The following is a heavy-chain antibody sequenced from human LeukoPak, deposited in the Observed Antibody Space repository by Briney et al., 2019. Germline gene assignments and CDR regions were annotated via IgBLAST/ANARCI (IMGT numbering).Heavy chain of an antibody. D-gene: IGHD3-16*02. CDR3: ARRGLYSAYYFDY. V-gene: IGHV4-39*07. CDR1: GGSISSSSYY. J-gene: IGHJ4*02. Sequence: SETLSLTCTVSGGSISSSSYYWGWIRQPPGKGLEWIGSMYYSGSTYYNPSLKSRVTISVDTSKNQFSLKLSSVTAADTAVYYCARRGLYSAYYFDYWGQGTLVTVSS. CDR2: MYYSGST.